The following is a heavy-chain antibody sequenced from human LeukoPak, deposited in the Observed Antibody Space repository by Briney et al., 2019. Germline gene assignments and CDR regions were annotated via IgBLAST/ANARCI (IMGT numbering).Heavy chain of an antibody. Sequence: PGGSLRLSCAASGFTFRSNGMSWVRQAPAKGLEWVSHSGSGGSTYYADSVKGRFTISRDKSKNTLYLQMNSLRAEDTAVYYCAKGGGGFLDYWGQGTLVTVSS. CDR2: SGSGGST. V-gene: IGHV3-23*01. J-gene: IGHJ4*02. CDR1: GFTFRSNG. CDR3: AKGGGGFLDY. D-gene: IGHD3-16*01.